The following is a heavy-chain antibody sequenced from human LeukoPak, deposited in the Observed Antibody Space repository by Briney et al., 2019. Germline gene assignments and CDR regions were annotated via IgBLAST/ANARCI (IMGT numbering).Heavy chain of an antibody. CDR1: GFTFDDYA. CDR2: ISWNSGSI. CDR3: ATYSSLNRREFQY. Sequence: GGSLRLSCAASGFTFDDYAMHWVRQAPGKGLEWVSGISWNSGSIGYADSVEGRFTISRDNAKNSLYLQMNSLRAEDTALYYCATYSSLNRREFQYWGQGTLLTVSS. V-gene: IGHV3-9*01. D-gene: IGHD3-22*01. J-gene: IGHJ1*01.